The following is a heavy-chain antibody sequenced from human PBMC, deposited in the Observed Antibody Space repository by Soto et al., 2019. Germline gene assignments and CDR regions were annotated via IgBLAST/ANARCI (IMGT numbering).Heavy chain of an antibody. CDR1: GFTFSSYA. Sequence: GGSLRLSCAASGFTFSSYAMSWVRQAPGKGLEWVSAISGSGGSTYYADPVKGRFTISRDNSKNTLYLQMNSLIAEDTAVYYCAKDHPPGYCSSTSCASHYYYYYYMDVWGKGTTVTVSS. V-gene: IGHV3-23*01. CDR3: AKDHPPGYCSSTSCASHYYYYYYMDV. J-gene: IGHJ6*03. CDR2: ISGSGGST. D-gene: IGHD2-2*01.